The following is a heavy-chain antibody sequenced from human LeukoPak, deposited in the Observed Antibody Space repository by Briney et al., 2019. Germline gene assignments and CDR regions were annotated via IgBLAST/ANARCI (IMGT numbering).Heavy chain of an antibody. D-gene: IGHD1-26*01. CDR3: ALVGATNWFDP. V-gene: IGHV4-30-4*01. CDR1: GGSISSGDYY. CDR2: IYYSGST. J-gene: IGHJ5*02. Sequence: PSETLSLTCTVSGGSISSGDYYWSWIRQPPGKGLEWIGYIYYSGSTYYNPSLKSRVTISVDKSKNQFSLKLSSVTAADTAVYYCALVGATNWFDPWGQGTLVTVSS.